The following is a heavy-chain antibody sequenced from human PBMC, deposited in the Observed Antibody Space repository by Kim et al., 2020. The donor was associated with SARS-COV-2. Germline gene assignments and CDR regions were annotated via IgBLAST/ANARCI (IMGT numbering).Heavy chain of an antibody. CDR1: GYTFTGYY. J-gene: IGHJ4*02. Sequence: ASVKVSCKASGYTFTGYYMHWVRQAPGQGLEWMGRINPNSGGTNYAQKFQGRVTMTRDTSISTAYMELSRLRSDDTAVYYCAREESVTGIYYGSGSYYGPFDYWGQGTLVTVSS. CDR3: AREESVTGIYYGSGSYYGPFDY. CDR2: INPNSGGT. D-gene: IGHD3-10*01. V-gene: IGHV1-2*06.